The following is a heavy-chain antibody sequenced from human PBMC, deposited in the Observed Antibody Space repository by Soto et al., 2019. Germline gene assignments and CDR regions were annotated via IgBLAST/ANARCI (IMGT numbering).Heavy chain of an antibody. D-gene: IGHD3-3*01. CDR2: INAGNGNT. CDR1: GDTFTSYT. V-gene: IGHV1-3*01. Sequence: XSVKVSCKASGDTFTSYTMHLLRQAPGQRLEWMGWINAGNGNTKYSQKFQGRVTITRDTSASTAYMEMSSLRSEDTAVYYCARDVGGMDVWGQGTTVTVSS. CDR3: ARDVGGMDV. J-gene: IGHJ6*02.